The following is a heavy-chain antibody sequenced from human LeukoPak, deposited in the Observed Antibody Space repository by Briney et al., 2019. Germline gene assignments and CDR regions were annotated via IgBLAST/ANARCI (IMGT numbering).Heavy chain of an antibody. CDR1: GFNFSSYS. CDR2: ISSSSSFI. J-gene: IGHJ4*02. V-gene: IGHV3-21*01. D-gene: IGHD6-13*01. Sequence: GGSLRLSCAGSGFNFSSYSMSWVRQAPWKGLEFVSSISSSSSFIYYADSVKGRFTISRDNAKKSLSLQMNSLRADDTAVYYCGRGYSSSWYLDWGQGTLVTVSS. CDR3: GRGYSSSWYLD.